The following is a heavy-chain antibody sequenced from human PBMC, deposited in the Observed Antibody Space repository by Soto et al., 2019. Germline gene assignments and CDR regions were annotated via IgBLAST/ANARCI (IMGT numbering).Heavy chain of an antibody. D-gene: IGHD6-19*01. V-gene: IGHV3-23*01. CDR3: AKSGSGGYNYYYGMDV. CDR2: ISGSGGST. J-gene: IGHJ6*02. CDR1: GFTFSSYA. Sequence: EVQLLESGGGLVQPGGSLRLSCAASGFTFSSYAMSWVRQAPGKGLEWVSAISGSGGSTYYADSVKGRFTISRDNSKNTLYLQMNSLRAEDTAVYYCAKSGSGGYNYYYGMDVWGQGTTVTVSS.